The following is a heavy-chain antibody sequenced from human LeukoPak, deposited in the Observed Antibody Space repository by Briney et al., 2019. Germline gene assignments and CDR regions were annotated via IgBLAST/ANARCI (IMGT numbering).Heavy chain of an antibody. V-gene: IGHV3-23*01. J-gene: IGHJ4*02. CDR2: LTDSGDRT. Sequence: PGGSLRLSCAAFGFTFNNYAMNWVRQAPGKGLEWVSSLTDSGDRTYYAASVKGRFTISRDNAKNSLFLQMNSLRAEDTAVYYCARGSTTEIGWNYWGQGTLVTVSS. D-gene: IGHD1-14*01. CDR1: GFTFNNYA. CDR3: ARGSTTEIGWNY.